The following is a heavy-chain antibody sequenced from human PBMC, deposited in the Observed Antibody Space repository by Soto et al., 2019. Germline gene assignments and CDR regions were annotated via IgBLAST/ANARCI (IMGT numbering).Heavy chain of an antibody. CDR2: IYYSGST. CDR1: GGSISSYY. Sequence: QVQLQESGPGLVKPSETLSLTCTVSGGSISSYYWSWIRQPPGKGLEWIGYIYYSGSTNYNPSLKSRVTISVDTSKTQFSLKLSSVTAADTAVYYCARVFYYDSSGRPISYFDYWGQGTLVTVSS. V-gene: IGHV4-59*01. D-gene: IGHD3-22*01. J-gene: IGHJ4*02. CDR3: ARVFYYDSSGRPISYFDY.